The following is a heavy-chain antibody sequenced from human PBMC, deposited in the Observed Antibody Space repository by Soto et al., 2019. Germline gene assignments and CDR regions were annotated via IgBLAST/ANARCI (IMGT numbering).Heavy chain of an antibody. CDR1: GFTLQNYA. CDR3: AKGKSTGDIDWFDP. J-gene: IGHJ5*02. Sequence: GSLGLSCTASGFTLQNYAMAWVRQAPGKGLEWVSTLIGGHYGTAYSYSVKGRFTVSRDNSKNCLYLQMNSLGVEDTAMYFCAKGKSTGDIDWFDPWGQGSLVTVSS. CDR2: LIGGHYGT. D-gene: IGHD3-10*01. V-gene: IGHV3-23*01.